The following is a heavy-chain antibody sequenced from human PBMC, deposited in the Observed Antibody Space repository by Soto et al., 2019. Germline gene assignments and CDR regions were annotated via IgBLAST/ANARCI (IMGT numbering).Heavy chain of an antibody. Sequence: GGSLRLSCAASGFTFSSYSMNWVRPAPGKGLEWVSYISSSSTIYYADSVKGRFTISRDNAKNSLYLQMNSLRDEDTAVYYCARDLRVSIVVVPAAIHPNWFDPWGQGTLVTVSS. CDR3: ARDLRVSIVVVPAAIHPNWFDP. J-gene: IGHJ5*02. CDR2: ISSSSTI. V-gene: IGHV3-48*02. D-gene: IGHD2-2*02. CDR1: GFTFSSYS.